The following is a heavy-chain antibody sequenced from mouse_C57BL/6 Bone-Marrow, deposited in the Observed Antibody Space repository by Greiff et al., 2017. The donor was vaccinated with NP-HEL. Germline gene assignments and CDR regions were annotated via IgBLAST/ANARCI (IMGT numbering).Heavy chain of an antibody. D-gene: IGHD4-1*01. V-gene: IGHV1-64*01. CDR3: ARGGTGTRYFDV. Sequence: QVQLKQPGAELVKPGASVKLSCKASGYTFTSYWMHWVKQRPGQGLEWIGMIHPNSGSTNYNEKFKSKATLTVDKSSSTAYMQLSSLTSEDSAVYYCARGGTGTRYFDVWGTGTTVTVSS. J-gene: IGHJ1*03. CDR1: GYTFTSYW. CDR2: IHPNSGST.